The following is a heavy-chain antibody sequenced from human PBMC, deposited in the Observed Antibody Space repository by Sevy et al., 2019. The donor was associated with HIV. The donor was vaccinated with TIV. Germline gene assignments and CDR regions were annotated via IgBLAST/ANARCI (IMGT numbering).Heavy chain of an antibody. D-gene: IGHD1-26*01. J-gene: IGHJ3*02. V-gene: IGHV1-8*03. Sequence: ASVKVSCKASGYTFTTYDINWVRQATGQGLEWMGWMNPNGGATGYAQNFQGRVTITGNTSISTAYLELSSLKSEDTAVYFCARGDPDSDPSGDDAFDIWGRGTMVTVSS. CDR2: MNPNGGAT. CDR1: GYTFTTYD. CDR3: ARGDPDSDPSGDDAFDI.